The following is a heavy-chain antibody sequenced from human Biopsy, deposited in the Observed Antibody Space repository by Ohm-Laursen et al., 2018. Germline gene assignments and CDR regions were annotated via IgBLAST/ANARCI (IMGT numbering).Heavy chain of an antibody. V-gene: IGHV4-34*08. D-gene: IGHD2-15*01. Sequence: SETLSLTCEAYDKTFSDYYWSWIRQPPGKGLEWIGQINQSGRTNYNPSLKSRVNISADKSNNQFSLKLTSVTSADTAVYFCGNEVHGRDYWGLGALVTVSS. CDR3: GNEVHGRDY. J-gene: IGHJ4*02. CDR2: INQSGRT. CDR1: DKTFSDYY.